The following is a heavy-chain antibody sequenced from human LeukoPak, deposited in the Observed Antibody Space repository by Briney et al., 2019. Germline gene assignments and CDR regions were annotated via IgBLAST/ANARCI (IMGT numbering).Heavy chain of an antibody. CDR1: GFTFNTYS. V-gene: IGHV3-21*01. D-gene: IGHD3-16*01. CDR2: ISRASESI. J-gene: IGHJ4*02. CDR3: ARERLGAGAFDY. Sequence: GGSLRLSRAASGFTFNTYSMSWVRQAPGKGLEWVSIISRASESIFYADSVKGRFTISRDNSKNTLYLQMNSLRAEDTAVYYCARERLGAGAFDYWGQGTLVTVSS.